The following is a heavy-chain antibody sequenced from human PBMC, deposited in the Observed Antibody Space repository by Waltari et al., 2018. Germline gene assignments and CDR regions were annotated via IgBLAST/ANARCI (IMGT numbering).Heavy chain of an antibody. V-gene: IGHV5-51*01. D-gene: IGHD2-2*02. Sequence: EVQLVQSGAEVKKPGESLKISCKGSGYSFTSYWIAWVRQMPGKGLEWMGISFPADSDTRYSPSFQGQVTISADKSIRTAYLQWSSLKASDTAIYYCARAVVPAVISPNRFDPWGQGTLVTVSS. CDR3: ARAVVPAVISPNRFDP. J-gene: IGHJ5*02. CDR2: SFPADSDT. CDR1: GYSFTSYW.